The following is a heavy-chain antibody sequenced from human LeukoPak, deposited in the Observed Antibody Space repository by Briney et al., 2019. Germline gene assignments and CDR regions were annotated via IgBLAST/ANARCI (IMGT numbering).Heavy chain of an antibody. V-gene: IGHV3-7*02. CDR3: AGTAGYSSIVFDI. CDR2: IKQDGSEK. CDR1: GFTFSNYW. J-gene: IGHJ3*02. Sequence: PGGSLRLSCAASGFTFSNYWMSWVRQAPGKGLEWVANIKQDGSEKYYVDSVKGRFTISRDNAKNSLYLQMNSLRAEDTAVYNCAGTAGYSSIVFDIWGQGTMVTVSS. D-gene: IGHD2-2*01.